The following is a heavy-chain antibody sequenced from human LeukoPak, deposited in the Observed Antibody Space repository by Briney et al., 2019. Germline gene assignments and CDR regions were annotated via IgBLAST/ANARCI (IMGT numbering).Heavy chain of an antibody. V-gene: IGHV3-7*01. CDR1: GFTFSHYW. CDR2: INQAGNEE. CDR3: ARDTRPEAFDI. D-gene: IGHD1-14*01. Sequence: GESLRLSCTASGFTFSHYWMSWVRQAPGKGPEWVANINQAGNEEYYVDSVKGRFTISRDNAKNSLYLQMNSLRVEDTAVFYCARDTRPEAFDIWGQGTMVTVSP. J-gene: IGHJ3*02.